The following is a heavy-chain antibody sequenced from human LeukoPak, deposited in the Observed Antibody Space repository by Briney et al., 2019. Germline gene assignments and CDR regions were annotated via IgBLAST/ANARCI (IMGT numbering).Heavy chain of an antibody. Sequence: PGGSLRLSCAASGFTFSSYGMHWVRQAPGKGLEGVAVIWYDGSNKYYADSVKGRFTISRDNSKNTLYLQMNSLRAEDTAVYYCARDRSSSAADYWGQGTLVTVSS. J-gene: IGHJ4*02. CDR3: ARDRSSSAADY. D-gene: IGHD6-19*01. CDR1: GFTFSSYG. V-gene: IGHV3-33*01. CDR2: IWYDGSNK.